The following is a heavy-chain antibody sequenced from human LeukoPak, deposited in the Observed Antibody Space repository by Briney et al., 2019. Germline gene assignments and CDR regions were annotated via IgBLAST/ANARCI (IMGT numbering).Heavy chain of an antibody. CDR1: GAYINNYY. J-gene: IGHJ3*01. D-gene: IGHD3-22*01. V-gene: IGHV4-4*07. CDR3: ASLSSGAAFDV. CDR2: LHATESA. Sequence: SEPLSLTCTVSGAYINNYYWTWIRPPAAQGLEWIGRLHATESAIYNPSLKGRGTMSLDTSKAQLSLTLTSVTAADSAVYYCASLSSGAAFDVWGQGTVVTVSS.